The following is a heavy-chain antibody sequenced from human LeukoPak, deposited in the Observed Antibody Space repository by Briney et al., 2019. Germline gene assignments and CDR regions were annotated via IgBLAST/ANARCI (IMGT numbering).Heavy chain of an antibody. J-gene: IGHJ4*02. D-gene: IGHD2-2*01. V-gene: IGHV3-15*01. CDR1: GFTFSNAW. CDR2: IKSKTDGRTT. Sequence: PGGSLRLSCAASGFTFSNAWMSWVRQALGKGLEWVGRIKSKTDGRTTDYAAPVKGRFTISRYYSKNTLYLQMNSLKTEDTAVYYCTSDVVPAAIDPDYWGQGTLVTVSS. CDR3: TSDVVPAAIDPDY.